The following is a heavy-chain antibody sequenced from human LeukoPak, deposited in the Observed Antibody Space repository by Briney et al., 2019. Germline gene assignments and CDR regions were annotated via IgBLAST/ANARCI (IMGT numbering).Heavy chain of an antibody. J-gene: IGHJ4*02. CDR1: GYTFTSYG. CDR2: ISTYNGNT. CDR3: ARGIAARPIDY. Sequence: ASVKVSCKASGYTFTSYGISWVRQAPGQGLEWMGRISTYNGNTNYAQKLQGRVTMTTDTSTSTAYMELRSLRSDDTAMYYCARGIAARPIDYWGQGTLVTVSS. V-gene: IGHV1-18*01. D-gene: IGHD6-6*01.